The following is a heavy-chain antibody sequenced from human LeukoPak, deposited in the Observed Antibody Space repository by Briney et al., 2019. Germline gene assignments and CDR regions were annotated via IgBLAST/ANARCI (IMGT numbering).Heavy chain of an antibody. CDR2: ISGSGGST. CDR1: GFTFSSYA. D-gene: IGHD3-10*01. CDR3: AKSRGGLLSHFDY. V-gene: IGHV3-23*01. Sequence: GGSLRLSCAASGFTFSSYAMTWVRQAPGKGLEWVSGISGSGGSTYYADSVKGRFTISRDNSKNTLYLQMNSLRAEDTAVYYCAKSRGGLLSHFDYWGQGTLVTVSS. J-gene: IGHJ4*02.